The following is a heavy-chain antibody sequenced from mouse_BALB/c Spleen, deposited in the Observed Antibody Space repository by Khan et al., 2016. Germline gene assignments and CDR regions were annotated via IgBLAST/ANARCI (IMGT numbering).Heavy chain of an antibody. V-gene: IGHV5-6-5*01. D-gene: IGHD2-3*01. J-gene: IGHJ4*01. Sequence: EVELVESGGDLVKPGGSLKLSCAASGYTFSNYVLSWVRQTPEKRLEWVASIRSGGSIYYPDSVKGRFTISSDNARNILYLQISSLRSEDTAMYYCARIGDGYHYAMDCWGQGTSVAVS. CDR3: ARIGDGYHYAMDC. CDR1: GYTFSNYV. CDR2: IRSGGSI.